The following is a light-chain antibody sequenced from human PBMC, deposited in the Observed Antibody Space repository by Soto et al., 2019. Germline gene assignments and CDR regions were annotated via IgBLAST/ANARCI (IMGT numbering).Light chain of an antibody. Sequence: DLQMTQSPSSLSAFVGDRVTITCRASQPISGYLNWYQQKPGKAPKVLIYAASSLQSGVPSRFSGSGSGTDFTLTISSLQPEDFATYYCQQAYNTPRTFGQGTKVEV. CDR2: AAS. V-gene: IGKV1-39*01. CDR1: QPISGY. J-gene: IGKJ1*01. CDR3: QQAYNTPRT.